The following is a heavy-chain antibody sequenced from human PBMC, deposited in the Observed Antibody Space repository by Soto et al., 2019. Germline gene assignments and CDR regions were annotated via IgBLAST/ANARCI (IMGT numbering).Heavy chain of an antibody. V-gene: IGHV1-69*13. J-gene: IGHJ4*02. CDR2: IIPIFGTA. CDR3: ARGASHYDILTGYY. Sequence: SVKVSCKASGGTFSSYAISWVRQAPGQGLEWMGGIIPIFGTANYAQKFQGRVTITADESTSTAYMELSRLRSEDTAVYYCARGASHYDILTGYYWGQGTLVTVSS. CDR1: GGTFSSYA. D-gene: IGHD3-9*01.